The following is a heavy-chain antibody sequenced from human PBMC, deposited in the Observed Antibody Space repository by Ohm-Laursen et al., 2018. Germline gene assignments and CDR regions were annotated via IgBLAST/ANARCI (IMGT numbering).Heavy chain of an antibody. J-gene: IGHJ5*02. D-gene: IGHD6-13*01. Sequence: SLRLSCAASGFTFSSYAMSWVRQAPGKGLEWVSVISGSGGTKYYADSVKGRFTISRDKSKNTLYLEMNSLRAGDTAVYYCAKGPQQLAPSTWFDPWGQGTLVTVSS. CDR3: AKGPQQLAPSTWFDP. CDR2: ISGSGGTK. CDR1: GFTFSSYA. V-gene: IGHV3-23*01.